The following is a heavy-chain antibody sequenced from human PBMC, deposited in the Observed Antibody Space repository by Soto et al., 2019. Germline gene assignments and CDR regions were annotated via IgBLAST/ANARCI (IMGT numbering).Heavy chain of an antibody. D-gene: IGHD2-15*01. CDR1: GLTVSSNY. V-gene: IGHV3-66*01. CDR2: IFPDGST. Sequence: EVQLMESGGGLVQPGGSLRLSCTVSGLTVSSNYMNWVRQAPGKGLEWVSVIFPDGSTYYTDSVRDRFTISRDNSKNTVYLQMNSLRAEDTAVYFCARRALPHAFVDYWGQGTLVTVSS. CDR3: ARRALPHAFVDY. J-gene: IGHJ4*02.